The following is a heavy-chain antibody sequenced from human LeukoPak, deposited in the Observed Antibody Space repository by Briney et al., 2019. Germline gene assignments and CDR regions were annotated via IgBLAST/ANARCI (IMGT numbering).Heavy chain of an antibody. Sequence: PGGSLRLSCAASGFTFDDYAMHSVRQAPGKGLEWVSLISGDGGSTYYADSVKGRFTISRDNSKNSLYLQMNSLRTEDTALYYCAKARYCSGGSCDTTDYWGQGTLVSVSS. D-gene: IGHD2-15*01. CDR2: ISGDGGST. CDR1: GFTFDDYA. V-gene: IGHV3-43*02. CDR3: AKARYCSGGSCDTTDY. J-gene: IGHJ4*02.